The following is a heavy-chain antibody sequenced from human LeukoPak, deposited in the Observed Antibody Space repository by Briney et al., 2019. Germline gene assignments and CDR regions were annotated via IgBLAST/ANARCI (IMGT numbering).Heavy chain of an antibody. CDR3: ARALQRAAPFDY. V-gene: IGHV3-66*01. J-gene: IGHJ4*02. CDR1: GYTVSSTF. CDR2: LSSGGDT. Sequence: GGSLRLSCAATGYTVSSTFMNWVRRAPGKGLEWVSLLSSGGDTFYADSVKGRFTLSRDNSRNTVYLQMNSLRAEDTAVYYCARALQRAAPFDYWGQGTLVTVSS.